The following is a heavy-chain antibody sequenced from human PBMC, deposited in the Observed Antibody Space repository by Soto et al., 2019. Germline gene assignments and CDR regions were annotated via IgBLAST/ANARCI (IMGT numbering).Heavy chain of an antibody. D-gene: IGHD3-10*01. CDR3: AKGGGFGTGAYYNVAY. J-gene: IGHJ4*02. CDR1: GFSFSSYA. V-gene: IGHV3-23*01. CDR2: TTDDGGRT. Sequence: EVQLLESGGGLVEPGGSLRLSCTASGFSFSSYAMTWVRQAPGKGLEWVSSTTDDGGRTFYADSVKGRFTISRDNSNNRLYVQMGSRRGEDTALYDGAKGGGFGTGAYYNVAYWGQGTLVTVSS.